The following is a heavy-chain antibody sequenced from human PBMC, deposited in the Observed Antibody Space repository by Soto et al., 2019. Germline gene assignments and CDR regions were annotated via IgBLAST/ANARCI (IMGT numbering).Heavy chain of an antibody. D-gene: IGHD3-16*02. CDR3: AAVLLPPADFAFGGIVAGSFDD. CDR1: GLSLSELS. Sequence: GASVKVSCKVSGLSLSELSMYWVGQAPGKGLECMGGFDPEDGEPVYAQRFQGRLTMTKDTSTETASMELSSLTSDDAAVYFCAAVLLPPADFAFGGIVAGSFDDWGQGTLVTVSS. CDR2: FDPEDGEP. J-gene: IGHJ4*02. V-gene: IGHV1-24*01.